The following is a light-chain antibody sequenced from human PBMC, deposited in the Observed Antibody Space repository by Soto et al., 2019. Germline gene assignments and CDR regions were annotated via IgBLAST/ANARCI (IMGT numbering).Light chain of an antibody. CDR3: QERSNWYT. Sequence: EIVLTQSPATLSLSPGERATLSCRASQSVSSFLAWYQQKPGQAPRLLIYGASNRATGIPARFSGSGSGTDFTLTISSLEPEVFAVYYCQERSNWYTFGQGTKREIK. CDR2: GAS. J-gene: IGKJ2*01. CDR1: QSVSSF. V-gene: IGKV3-11*01.